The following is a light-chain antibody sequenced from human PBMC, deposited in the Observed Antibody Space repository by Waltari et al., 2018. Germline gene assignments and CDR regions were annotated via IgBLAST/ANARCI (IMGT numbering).Light chain of an antibody. CDR2: KAN. J-gene: IGLJ3*02. V-gene: IGLV8-61*01. CDR3: SLYMGSGIWV. CDR1: SRPVSTTSY. Sequence: QTVVTQEPPLAVSPGGTVTLTCALRSRPVSTTSYATWYRQPPGQAPRTLLYKANTRSSGVPDRFSGSILGNKVALTITGAQADDESDYYCSLYMGSGIWVFGGGTKLTVL.